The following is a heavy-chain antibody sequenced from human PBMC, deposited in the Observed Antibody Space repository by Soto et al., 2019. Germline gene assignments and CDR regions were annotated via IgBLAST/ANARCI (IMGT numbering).Heavy chain of an antibody. CDR1: GGSFSGYY. Sequence: SDTLSLTCAVYGGSFSGYYWSWIRQPPGKGLEWIGEINHSGSTNYNPSLKSRVTISVDTSKNQFSLKLSSVTASDTAMYYCARTSAAGKYYYGMDVWGQGTTVTVSS. CDR2: INHSGST. CDR3: ARTSAAGKYYYGMDV. J-gene: IGHJ6*02. V-gene: IGHV4-34*01. D-gene: IGHD6-13*01.